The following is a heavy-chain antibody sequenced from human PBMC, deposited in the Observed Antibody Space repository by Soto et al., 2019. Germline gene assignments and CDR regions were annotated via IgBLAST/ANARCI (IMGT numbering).Heavy chain of an antibody. CDR2: ISYDGSNK. CDR3: AREETSRLGGSFDI. CDR1: GFTFSSYA. J-gene: IGHJ3*02. V-gene: IGHV3-30-3*01. Sequence: GGSLRLSCAASGFTFSSYAMNWVRQAPGKGLEWVAVISYDGSNKYYADSVKGRFTISRDNSKNTLYLQMNSLRAEDTAVYYCAREETSRLGGSFDIWGQGTMVTVSS. D-gene: IGHD3-16*01.